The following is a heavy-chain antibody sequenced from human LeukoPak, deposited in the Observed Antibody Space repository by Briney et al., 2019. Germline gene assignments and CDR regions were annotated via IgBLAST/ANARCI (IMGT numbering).Heavy chain of an antibody. CDR1: GFRFSSYA. V-gene: IGHV3-30-3*01. CDR2: MLYDGSTK. J-gene: IGHJ5*02. D-gene: IGHD1-1*01. Sequence: PGRSLRLSCAASGFRFSSYAMHWVRQAPGKGLEWVAVMLYDGSTKYYADSVKGRFTISRDNSKNTLYLQMNSLRAEDTAVYYCARGFTTPWGQGTLVTVSS. CDR3: ARGFTTP.